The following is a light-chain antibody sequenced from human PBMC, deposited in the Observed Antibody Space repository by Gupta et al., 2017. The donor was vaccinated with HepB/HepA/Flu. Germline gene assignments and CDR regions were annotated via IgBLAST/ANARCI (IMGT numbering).Light chain of an antibody. J-gene: IGLJ2*01. CDR1: SSNIGSTY. CDR3: ATWGDSLSGPV. Sequence: QSVLTQPPSASGTPGQRVTISCSGSSSNIGSTYVYWYQQPPGTAPKLLIYRNDHRPSGVPDRFSGSKSGTSASLAISGLRSEDEADYYCATWGDSLSGPVFGGGTKLTVL. V-gene: IGLV1-47*01. CDR2: RND.